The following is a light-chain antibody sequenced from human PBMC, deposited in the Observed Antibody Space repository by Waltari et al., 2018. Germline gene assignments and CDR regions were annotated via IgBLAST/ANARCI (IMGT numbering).Light chain of an antibody. CDR2: NNN. CDR3: NSRDSSGNHVL. J-gene: IGLJ2*01. V-gene: IGLV3-19*01. Sequence: SSELTQDPAVSVALGQTVRITCQGDSLRSYFASWYRQKPGQAPLLVIYNNNNRPSGIPDRFSGSRSGNTASLTITGAQVEDEADYYCNSRDSSGNHVLFGGGTKLTVL. CDR1: SLRSYF.